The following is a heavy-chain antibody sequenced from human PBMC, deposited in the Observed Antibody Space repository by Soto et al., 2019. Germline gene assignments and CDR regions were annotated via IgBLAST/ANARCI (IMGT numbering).Heavy chain of an antibody. Sequence: ASVKVSCKASRYTFTSYDINWVRQATGQGLEWMGWMNPNSGNTGYAQKFQGRVTMTRNTSISTAYMELSSLRSEDTAVYYCASGRFTIAAAVPTLYYYYYMDVWGKGTTVTVSS. CDR3: ASGRFTIAAAVPTLYYYYYMDV. CDR2: MNPNSGNT. D-gene: IGHD6-13*01. V-gene: IGHV1-8*01. J-gene: IGHJ6*03. CDR1: RYTFTSYD.